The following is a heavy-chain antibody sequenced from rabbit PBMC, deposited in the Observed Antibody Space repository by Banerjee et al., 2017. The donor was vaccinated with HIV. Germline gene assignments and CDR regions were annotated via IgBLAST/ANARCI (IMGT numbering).Heavy chain of an antibody. V-gene: IGHV1S40*01. CDR1: GFSFSSSYW. CDR2: IYGGSSGST. Sequence: QSLEESGGDLVKPGASLTLTCTASGFSFSSSYWICWVRQAPGKGLEWIACIYGGSSGSTYYASWAKGRFTISKTSSTTVTLQMTSLTAADTATYFCARGDSYDDYGDLHLYFNLWGQGTLVTVS. D-gene: IGHD2-1*01. J-gene: IGHJ4*01. CDR3: ARGDSYDDYGDLHLYFNL.